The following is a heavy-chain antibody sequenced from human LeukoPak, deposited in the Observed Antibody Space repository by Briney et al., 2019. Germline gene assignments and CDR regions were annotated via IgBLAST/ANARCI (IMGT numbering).Heavy chain of an antibody. CDR1: GGSISRYY. CDR2: IYSSGST. D-gene: IGHD3-3*01. J-gene: IGHJ4*02. CDR3: ARDLGFWSGPDY. V-gene: IGHV4-4*07. Sequence: PSETLSLTCTVSGGSISRYYWSCIRQPAGKGLQWIGRIYSSGSTNYNPSLKSRVTMSVDTSKNQFSLRLSSVTAADTAVYYCARDLGFWSGPDYWGQGTLVTVSS.